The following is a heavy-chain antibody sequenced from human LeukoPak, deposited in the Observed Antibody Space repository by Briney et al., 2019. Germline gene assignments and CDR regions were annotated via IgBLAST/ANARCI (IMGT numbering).Heavy chain of an antibody. Sequence: PGGSLRLSCAASGFTFSNYWMSWVRQAPGKGLEWVANIKQDGSDKYYVGSVKGRFTISRDNAKNSLFLQMNSLRAEDTAVYYCATNRYFDYRGQGTLVTVSS. J-gene: IGHJ4*02. V-gene: IGHV3-7*01. CDR2: IKQDGSDK. CDR3: ATNRYFDY. D-gene: IGHD2-8*01. CDR1: GFTFSNYW.